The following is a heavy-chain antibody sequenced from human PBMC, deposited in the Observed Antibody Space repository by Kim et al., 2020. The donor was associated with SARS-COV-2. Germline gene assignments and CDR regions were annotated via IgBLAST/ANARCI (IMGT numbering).Heavy chain of an antibody. D-gene: IGHD3-9*01. J-gene: IGHJ3*02. Sequence: SETLSLTCTVSGGSISSYYWSWIRQPPGKGLEWIGYIYYSGSTNYNPSLKSRVTISVDTSKNQFSLKLSSVTAADTDVYYCAREQYDILTGYQFDDAFDIWGQGTMVTVSS. CDR1: GGSISSYY. V-gene: IGHV4-59*13. CDR3: AREQYDILTGYQFDDAFDI. CDR2: IYYSGST.